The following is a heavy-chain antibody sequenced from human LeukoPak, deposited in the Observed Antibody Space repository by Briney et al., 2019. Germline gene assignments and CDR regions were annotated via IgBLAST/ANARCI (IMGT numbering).Heavy chain of an antibody. Sequence: SETLSLTCTVSGGSISSSSSYWGWIRQPPGPGLEWIGSIYYSGSTYYNPSLKSPVTISVDTARNQFSLTLSSVTAADAAVYYCARGGPPVSMVRGVLNWFDPWGQGTLVTVSS. CDR1: GGSISSSSSY. CDR2: IYYSGST. V-gene: IGHV4-39*01. CDR3: ARGGPPVSMVRGVLNWFDP. J-gene: IGHJ5*02. D-gene: IGHD3-10*01.